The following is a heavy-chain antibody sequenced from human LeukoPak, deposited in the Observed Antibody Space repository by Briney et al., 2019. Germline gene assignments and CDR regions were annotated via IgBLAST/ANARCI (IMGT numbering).Heavy chain of an antibody. CDR3: AKDRHYDSSGYYYGLDY. CDR2: IYSGGST. Sequence: GGSLRLSCAASGFTFSSYRMNWVRQAPGKGLEWVSVIYSGGSTYYADSVKGRFTISRDNSKNTLYLQMNSLRAEDTAVYYCAKDRHYDSSGYYYGLDYWGQGTLVTVSS. CDR1: GFTFSSYR. D-gene: IGHD3-22*01. J-gene: IGHJ4*02. V-gene: IGHV3-NL1*01.